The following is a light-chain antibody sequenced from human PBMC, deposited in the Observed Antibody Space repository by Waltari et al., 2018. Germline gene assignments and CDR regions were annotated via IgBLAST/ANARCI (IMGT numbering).Light chain of an antibody. Sequence: DIQMTQSPSSVSASVGDRVTTTCRASRDISRWLAWYQQKPGKAPKFLIYDASTLQSGVPSRFSGSGSGREFTLTITSLHPEDFSTYYCQQGNDFPLTFGGGTKVEMK. V-gene: IGKV1-12*01. J-gene: IGKJ4*01. CDR2: DAS. CDR1: RDISRW. CDR3: QQGNDFPLT.